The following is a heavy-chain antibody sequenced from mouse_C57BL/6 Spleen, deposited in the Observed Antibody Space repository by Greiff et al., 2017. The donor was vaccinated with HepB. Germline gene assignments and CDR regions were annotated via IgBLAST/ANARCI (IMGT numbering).Heavy chain of an antibody. Sequence: EVQGVESGGGLVKPGGSLKLSCAASGFTFSSYTMSWVRQTPEKRLEWVATISGGGGNTYYPDSVKSRFTISRDNAKNTLYLQMSSLRSEDTAVYYCARTLYYPYFDYWGQGTTLTVSS. CDR1: GFTFSSYT. J-gene: IGHJ2*01. CDR2: ISGGGGNT. V-gene: IGHV5-9*04. CDR3: ARTLYYPYFDY. D-gene: IGHD2-1*01.